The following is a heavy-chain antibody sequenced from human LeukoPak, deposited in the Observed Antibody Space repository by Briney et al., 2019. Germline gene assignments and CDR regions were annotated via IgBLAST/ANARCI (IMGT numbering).Heavy chain of an antibody. V-gene: IGHV4-59*01. CDR2: MYDSGST. J-gene: IGHJ4*02. CDR3: AMSSSWPALSDY. Sequence: PSETLSLTCAVSGGPIRSYSWSWIRQPPGRGLEWIGYMYDSGSTNYNPSLKSRVTISVDTSKNQSSLKLHSVTAADTAVYFCAMSSSWPALSDYWGQGTLVCVSS. D-gene: IGHD6-13*01. CDR1: GGPIRSYS.